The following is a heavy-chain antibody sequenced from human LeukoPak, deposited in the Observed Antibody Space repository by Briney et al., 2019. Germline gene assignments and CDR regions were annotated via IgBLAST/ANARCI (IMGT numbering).Heavy chain of an antibody. CDR3: ATTQWELHGGFDY. CDR2: IYYSGTT. J-gene: IGHJ4*02. V-gene: IGHV4-39*07. D-gene: IGHD1-26*01. Sequence: SETLSLTCTVSGGSISSSSRYWGWIRQPPGKGLEWIGSIYYSGTTYYSPSLKSRVTISVDTSKNQFSLKLSSVTAADTAVYYCATTQWELHGGFDYWGQGNLVTVSS. CDR1: GGSISSSSRY.